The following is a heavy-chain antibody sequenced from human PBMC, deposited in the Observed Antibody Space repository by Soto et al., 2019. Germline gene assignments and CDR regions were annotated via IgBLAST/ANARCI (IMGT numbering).Heavy chain of an antibody. CDR3: ARERNWNYDQPYYYYYGMDV. V-gene: IGHV3-21*01. CDR1: GFTFSSYS. D-gene: IGHD1-7*01. CDR2: ISSSSSYI. Sequence: GRSLRLSCAASGFTFSSYSMNWVRQAPGKGLEWVSSISSSSSYIYYADSVKGRFTISRDNAKNSLYLQMNSLRAEDTAVYYCARERNWNYDQPYYYYYGMDVWGQGTTVTVYS. J-gene: IGHJ6*02.